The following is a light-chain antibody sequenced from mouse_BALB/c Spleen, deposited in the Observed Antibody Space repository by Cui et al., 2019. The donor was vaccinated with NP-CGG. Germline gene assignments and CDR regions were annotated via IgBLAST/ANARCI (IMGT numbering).Light chain of an antibody. CDR2: GTN. CDR1: TGAVTISKY. J-gene: IGLJ1*01. V-gene: IGLV1*01. Sequence: AVVTQESALITSPGETVTLTCRSSTGAVTISKYANWVQEKPDHLFTGLIGGTNNRAPGVPARFSGSLIGDKAALTITGAQTEDEAIYFCALWYSNHWVFGGGTKLTVL. CDR3: ALWYSNHWV.